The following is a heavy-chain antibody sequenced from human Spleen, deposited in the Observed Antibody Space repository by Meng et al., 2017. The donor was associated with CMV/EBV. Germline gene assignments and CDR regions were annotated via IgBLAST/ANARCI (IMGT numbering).Heavy chain of an antibody. D-gene: IGHD2-2*01. Sequence: ASVKVSCKASGYTFTGYYMHWVRQAPGQGLEWMGWINPNSGGTNYAQKFQGRVTMTRDTSISTAYMELSRLRSDDTAVYYCARGGSTKGSPGGQLPSKNDYWGQGTLVTVSS. V-gene: IGHV1-2*02. CDR1: GYTFTGYY. J-gene: IGHJ4*02. CDR3: ARGGSTKGSPGGQLPSKNDY. CDR2: INPNSGGT.